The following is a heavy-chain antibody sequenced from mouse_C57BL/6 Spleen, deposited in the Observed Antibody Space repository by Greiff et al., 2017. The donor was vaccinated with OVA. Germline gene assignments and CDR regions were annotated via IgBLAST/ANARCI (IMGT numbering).Heavy chain of an antibody. D-gene: IGHD1-1*01. CDR2: ISYDGSN. V-gene: IGHV3-6*01. CDR3: ARGQPLFYGY. Sequence: EVQLMESGPGLVKPSQSLSLSCSVTGYSITSGYYWNWIRQFPGNKLEWMGYISYDGSNNYNPSLKNRISITRDTSKNQFFLKLNSVTTEDTATYYCARGQPLFYGYWGQGTSVTVSS. CDR1: GYSITSGYY. J-gene: IGHJ4*01.